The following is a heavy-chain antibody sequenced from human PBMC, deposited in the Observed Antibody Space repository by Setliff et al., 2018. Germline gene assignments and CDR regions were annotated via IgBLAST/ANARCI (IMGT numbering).Heavy chain of an antibody. D-gene: IGHD3-22*01. CDR2: TKEDGSEK. Sequence: GGSLRLSCAASGFSFRSYWMAWVRQAPGKGLEWVANTKEDGSEKYYVDSVKGRFTISRDNAKNSLSLQMSSLRAEDTAVYYCAKEIQPRRGPVYDSSGLAFDYWGQGTLVTVSS. CDR1: GFSFRSYW. J-gene: IGHJ4*01. CDR3: AKEIQPRRGPVYDSSGLAFDY. V-gene: IGHV3-7*01.